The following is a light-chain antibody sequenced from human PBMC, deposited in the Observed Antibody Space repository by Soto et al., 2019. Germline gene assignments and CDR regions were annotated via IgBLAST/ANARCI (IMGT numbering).Light chain of an antibody. Sequence: SYELTQSPSVSVAPGKTARITCGESDIGSKSVHWYQQKPGQAPVLVIYYDRHRPSGIPERFSGSNSGNTATLTISRVEAGDEADYYCQVWDSGSDQVVFGGGTKLTVL. CDR2: YDR. V-gene: IGLV3-21*04. CDR1: DIGSKS. J-gene: IGLJ2*01. CDR3: QVWDSGSDQVV.